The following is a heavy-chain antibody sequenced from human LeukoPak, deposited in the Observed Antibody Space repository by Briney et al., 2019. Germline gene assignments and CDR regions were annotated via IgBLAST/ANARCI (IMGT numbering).Heavy chain of an antibody. CDR2: IYPGDSDT. Sequence: GESLKISCKGSGYSFTSYWIGWVRQMPGKGLEWMGIIYPGDSDTRYSPSFQGQVTISVDKSISTAYLQWSSLKASDTAMYYCARRAMVRGALDAFDIWGQGTMVTVSS. J-gene: IGHJ3*02. D-gene: IGHD3-10*01. V-gene: IGHV5-51*01. CDR1: GYSFTSYW. CDR3: ARRAMVRGALDAFDI.